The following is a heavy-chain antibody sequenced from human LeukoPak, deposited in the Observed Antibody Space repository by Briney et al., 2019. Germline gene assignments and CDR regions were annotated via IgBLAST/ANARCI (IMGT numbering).Heavy chain of an antibody. V-gene: IGHV4-39*02. CDR1: GGSISSSSYY. D-gene: IGHD6-19*01. CDR3: ARDQVVAGIRPPFDY. Sequence: SETLSLTCTVSGGSISSSSYYWGWIRQPPGKGLEWIGSIYYSGSTYYNPSLKSRVNISVDPSKNQFSLKLSSVTAADTAVYYRARDQVVAGIRPPFDYWGQGTLLTVSS. CDR2: IYYSGST. J-gene: IGHJ4*02.